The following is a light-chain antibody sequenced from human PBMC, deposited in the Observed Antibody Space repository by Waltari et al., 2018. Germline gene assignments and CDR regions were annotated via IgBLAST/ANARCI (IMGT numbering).Light chain of an antibody. CDR1: SNDVGSYNV. J-gene: IGLJ1*01. CDR2: EVS. CDR3: CSYAGSFTYV. Sequence: QSALTQPASVSGSPGQSITISCAGTSNDVGSYNVVTWYQQHPGKAPKLMIFEVSKRPSGFSNLVSGAKSGNTASLTISGLQAEDEADYYCCSYAGSFTYVFGTGTMVTVL. V-gene: IGLV2-23*02.